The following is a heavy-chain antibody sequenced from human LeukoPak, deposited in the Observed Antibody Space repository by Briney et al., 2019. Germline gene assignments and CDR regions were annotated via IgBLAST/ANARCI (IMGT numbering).Heavy chain of an antibody. V-gene: IGHV4-59*01. CDR2: IYYSGST. CDR1: GGSISSYY. D-gene: IGHD6-13*01. CDR3: ARTEKAGYSSSWYTDYYYGMDV. J-gene: IGHJ6*02. Sequence: SETLSLTCTVSGGSISSYYWSWIRQPPGKGLEWSGYIYYSGSTNYNPSLKSRVTISVDTSKNQFSLKLSSVTAADTAVYYCARTEKAGYSSSWYTDYYYGMDVWGQGTTVTVSS.